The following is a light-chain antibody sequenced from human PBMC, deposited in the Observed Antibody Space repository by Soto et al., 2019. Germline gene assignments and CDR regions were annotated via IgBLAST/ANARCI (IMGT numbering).Light chain of an antibody. V-gene: IGLV1-36*01. J-gene: IGLJ2*01. CDR2: YDD. CDR1: SSNIGNND. CDR3: ATWDDSLNGPV. Sequence: QSVLTQPPSVSEAPRQRVTISCSGSSSNIGNNDVNWFQQLPGKAPKLLIYYDDLVPSGVSDRFSGSKSGTSASLAIRGLQSEDEADYYCATWDDSLNGPVFGGGTKLTVL.